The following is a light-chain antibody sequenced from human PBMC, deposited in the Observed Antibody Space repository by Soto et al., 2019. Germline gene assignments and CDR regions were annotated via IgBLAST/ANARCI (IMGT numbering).Light chain of an antibody. CDR3: QPHNNWPVVT. J-gene: IGKJ4*01. CDR2: HAS. Sequence: EMVMTQSPVTLSGSPGERVTLSCRASRTISRNLAWYQQKTGQAPRLLIYHASTRATGIPDRFSGSGSGTEFTLTINSLQSEDFAMYYCQPHNNWPVVTFGGGTRVEIK. CDR1: RTISRN. V-gene: IGKV3-15*01.